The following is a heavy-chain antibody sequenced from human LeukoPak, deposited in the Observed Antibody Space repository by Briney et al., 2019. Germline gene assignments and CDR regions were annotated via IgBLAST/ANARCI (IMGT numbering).Heavy chain of an antibody. D-gene: IGHD3-16*01. CDR1: GFTFDDYG. Sequence: GGSLRLSCVASGFTFDDYGISWVRQAPGKGLEWVSAISGSGGSTYYADSVKGRFTISRDNSKNTLYLQMNSLRAEDTAVYYCAKDWGPFDYWGQGTLVTVSS. J-gene: IGHJ4*02. CDR2: ISGSGGST. V-gene: IGHV3-23*01. CDR3: AKDWGPFDY.